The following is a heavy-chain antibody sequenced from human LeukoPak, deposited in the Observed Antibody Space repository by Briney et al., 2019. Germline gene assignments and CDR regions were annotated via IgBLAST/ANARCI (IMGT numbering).Heavy chain of an antibody. Sequence: KPSETLSLTCAVYGGSFSGYYWSWIRQPPGKGLEWIGEINHSGSTNYNPSLKSRVTISVDTSKNQFSLKLSSVTAADTAVYYCASLNVDTAMVIGRSDYYYGMDVWGQGTTVTVSS. CDR2: INHSGST. CDR1: GGSFSGYY. D-gene: IGHD5-18*01. V-gene: IGHV4-34*01. J-gene: IGHJ6*02. CDR3: ASLNVDTAMVIGRSDYYYGMDV.